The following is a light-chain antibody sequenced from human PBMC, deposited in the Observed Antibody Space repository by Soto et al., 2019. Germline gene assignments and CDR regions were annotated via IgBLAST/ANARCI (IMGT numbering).Light chain of an antibody. CDR2: EGS. J-gene: IGLJ2*01. CDR3: CSYSGSSTHVV. Sequence: QSALTQPSSVSGSPGQSITISCTGTSSDVGSYNLVSWYQQHTGTAPKLMIYEGSKRPSGVANRCSGSKSGNTASLTISGLQAEDDADYYCCSYSGSSTHVVFGGGTKLTVL. V-gene: IGLV2-23*01. CDR1: SSDVGSYNL.